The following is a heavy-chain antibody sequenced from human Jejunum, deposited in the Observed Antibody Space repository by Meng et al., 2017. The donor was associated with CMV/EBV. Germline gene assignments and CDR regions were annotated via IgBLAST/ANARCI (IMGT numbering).Heavy chain of an antibody. Sequence: CKGSGYGFAPYWLGWVRQMPGKGLEWMGVIYPRDSTTMYSPSFQGHVTISADKAISTAYLEWSSLKASDSAMYYCARLTILGGAITWGQGTLVTVSS. J-gene: IGHJ4*03. CDR3: ARLTILGGAIT. V-gene: IGHV5-51*01. D-gene: IGHD3-3*01. CDR1: GYGFAPYW. CDR2: IYPRDSTT.